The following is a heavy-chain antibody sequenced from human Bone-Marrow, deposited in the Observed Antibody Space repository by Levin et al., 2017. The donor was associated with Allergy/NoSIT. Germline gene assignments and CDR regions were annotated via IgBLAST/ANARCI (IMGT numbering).Heavy chain of an antibody. CDR3: ARDRGRTGDQDWGH. CDR1: XXARSVSC. V-gene: IGHV4-59*01. Sequence: SETLSLTCAVXXXARSVSCWGCSPSPPGKGLEWIGYVYYSGHTKYNPSLEGRVTISVDTSENQFSLRLSSVIAADTAVYYCARDRGRTGDQDWGHWGQGTQVTVSS. J-gene: IGHJ1*01. D-gene: IGHD1-26*01. CDR2: VYYSGHT.